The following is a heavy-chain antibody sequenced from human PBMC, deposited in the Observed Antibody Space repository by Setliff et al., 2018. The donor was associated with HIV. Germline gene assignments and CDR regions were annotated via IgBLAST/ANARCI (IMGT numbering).Heavy chain of an antibody. CDR1: GFTVSSNY. V-gene: IGHV3-21*01. J-gene: IGHJ6*02. D-gene: IGHD3-10*01. Sequence: PGGSLRLSCAASGFTVSSNYMTWVRQAPGKGLEWVSSISSSSYIYYADFVKGRFTISRDNAKNSLYLQMNSLKAEDTAVYYCARRETGALYFGTFYYYGMDVWGQGTTVTVSS. CDR3: ARRETGALYFGTFYYYGMDV. CDR2: ISSSSYI.